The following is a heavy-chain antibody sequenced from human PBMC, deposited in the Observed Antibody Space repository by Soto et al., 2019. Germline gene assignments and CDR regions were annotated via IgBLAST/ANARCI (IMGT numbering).Heavy chain of an antibody. CDR3: ARKSSSSSWFDP. Sequence: ASVNVSWKTAGYTFFTYCMTWVRQAPGQGLEWMGWISTYDGNTDYAQKLQGRVTMTTDTSTRTAYMELRSLRSDDTAVYYCARKSSSSSWFDPWGQGTLVTVSS. D-gene: IGHD6-6*01. CDR2: ISTYDGNT. J-gene: IGHJ5*02. CDR1: GYTFFTYC. V-gene: IGHV1-18*01.